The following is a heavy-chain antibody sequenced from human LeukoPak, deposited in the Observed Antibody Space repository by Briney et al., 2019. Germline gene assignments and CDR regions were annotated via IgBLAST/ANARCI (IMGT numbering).Heavy chain of an antibody. D-gene: IGHD2-2*01. CDR2: ISAYNGNT. CDR3: ARARYLGYCSSTSCQGNWFDP. V-gene: IGHV1-18*01. Sequence: ASVKVSCKASGYTFTSYGISWVRQAPGQGLEWMGWISAYNGNTNYAQKLQGRVTMTTDTSTSTAYMELRSLRSDDTAVYYCARARYLGYCSSTSCQGNWFDPWGQGTLVSVSS. CDR1: GYTFTSYG. J-gene: IGHJ5*02.